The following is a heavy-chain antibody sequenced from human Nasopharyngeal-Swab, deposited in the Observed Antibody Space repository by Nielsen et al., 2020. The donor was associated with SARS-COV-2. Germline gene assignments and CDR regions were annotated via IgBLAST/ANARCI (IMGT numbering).Heavy chain of an antibody. CDR3: ARDGYYDYVWGSSTSYFDY. D-gene: IGHD3-16*01. CDR2: INAGNGNT. V-gene: IGHV1-3*01. J-gene: IGHJ4*02. Sequence: WVRQAPGQRLEWMGWINAGNGNTKYSQKFQGRVTITRDTSASTAYMDLSSLRSEDTAVYYCARDGYYDYVWGSSTSYFDYWGQGTLVTVPS.